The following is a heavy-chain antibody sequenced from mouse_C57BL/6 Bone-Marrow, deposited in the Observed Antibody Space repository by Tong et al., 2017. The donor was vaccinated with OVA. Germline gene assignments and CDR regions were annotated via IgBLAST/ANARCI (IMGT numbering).Heavy chain of an antibody. CDR3: VVMDY. Sequence: EVQLQESGGGLVQPKGSLKLSCAASGFTFNTYAMHWVRQAPGKGLEWVARIRSKSSNYETYYADSVKDRCTICRDDSQSMHYGQMNNLKAEDGAMYYWVVMDYWGQGTSVTVSS. CDR1: GFTFNTYA. V-gene: IGHV10-3*01. J-gene: IGHJ4*01. CDR2: IRSKSSNYET.